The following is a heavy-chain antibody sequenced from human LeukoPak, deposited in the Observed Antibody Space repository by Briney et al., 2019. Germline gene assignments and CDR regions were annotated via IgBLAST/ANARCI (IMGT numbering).Heavy chain of an antibody. J-gene: IGHJ4*02. CDR3: AISYYDFWSGYFAGEGRHYFDH. CDR1: GGSFSGYY. D-gene: IGHD3-3*01. CDR2: INHSGST. V-gene: IGHV4-34*01. Sequence: SETLSLTCAVYGGSFSGYYWSWIRQPPGKGLEWIGEINHSGSTNYNPSLKSRVTISVDTSKNQFSLKLSSVTAADTAVYYCAISYYDFWSGYFAGEGRHYFDHWGQGTLVTVSS.